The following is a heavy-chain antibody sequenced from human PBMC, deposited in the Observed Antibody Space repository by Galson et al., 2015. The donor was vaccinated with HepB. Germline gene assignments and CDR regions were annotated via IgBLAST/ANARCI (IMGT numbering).Heavy chain of an antibody. J-gene: IGHJ6*02. CDR2: ISAYNGNT. CDR3: AREAYCGGDCHILKYYYYYGMDV. D-gene: IGHD2-21*02. CDR1: GYTFTSYG. V-gene: IGHV1-18*01. Sequence: SVKVSCKASGYTFTSYGISWVRQAPGQGLEWMGWISAYNGNTNYAQKLQGRVTMTTDTSTSTAYMELRSLRSDDTAVYYCAREAYCGGDCHILKYYYYYGMDVWGQGTTVTVSS.